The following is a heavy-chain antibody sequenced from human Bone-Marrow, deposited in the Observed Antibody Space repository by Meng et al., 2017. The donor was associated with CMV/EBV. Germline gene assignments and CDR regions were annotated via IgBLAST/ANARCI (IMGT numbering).Heavy chain of an antibody. J-gene: IGHJ6*02. CDR3: ARTKQYCSSTSCYPYYYYGMDV. D-gene: IGHD2-2*01. V-gene: IGHV1-46*01. CDR1: GYTFTSYY. Sequence: ASVKVSCKASGYTFTSYYMHWVRQAPGQGLEWMGIINPSGGSTSYAQKFQGRVTITRNTSISTAYMELSSLRSEDTAVYYCARTKQYCSSTSCYPYYYYGMDVWGQGTMVTVSS. CDR2: INPSGGST.